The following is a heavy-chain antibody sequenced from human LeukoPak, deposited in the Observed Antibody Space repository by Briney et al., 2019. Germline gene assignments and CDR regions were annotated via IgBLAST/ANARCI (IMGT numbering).Heavy chain of an antibody. J-gene: IGHJ4*02. CDR2: INPNSGDT. CDR1: GHTFSGYY. Sequence: GASVKVSCKASGHTFSGYYLHWVRQAPGQGLQWVGWINPNSGDTHYAQMFQGRVTMTRDTSINTAYMELRRVRSDDTAVYYCAKSAQYSSAWFTGSFDYWGQGTLVTVSS. D-gene: IGHD6-13*01. CDR3: AKSAQYSSAWFTGSFDY. V-gene: IGHV1-2*02.